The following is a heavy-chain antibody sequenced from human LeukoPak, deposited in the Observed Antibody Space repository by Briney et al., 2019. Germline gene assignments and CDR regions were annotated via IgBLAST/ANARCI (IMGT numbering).Heavy chain of an antibody. CDR3: ARGFGYSQYHYYYYGMDV. Sequence: PSETLSLTCTVSGGSINIINYYWGWIRQPPGKGLEWIGYIYYSGSTNYNPSLKSRVTISVDTSKNQFSLKLSSVTAADTAVYYCARGFGYSQYHYYYYGMDVWGQGTTVTVSS. D-gene: IGHD4-11*01. V-gene: IGHV4-61*05. CDR1: GGSINIINYY. J-gene: IGHJ6*02. CDR2: IYYSGST.